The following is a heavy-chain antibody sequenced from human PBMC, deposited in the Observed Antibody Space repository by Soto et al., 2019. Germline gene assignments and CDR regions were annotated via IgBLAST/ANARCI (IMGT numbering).Heavy chain of an antibody. J-gene: IGHJ4*02. CDR1: GGSISSYY. V-gene: IGHV4-59*01. Sequence: QVQLQESGPGLVKPSETLSLTCTVSGGSISSYYWSWIRQPPGKGLEWIGYIYYTGSTNYNPSLKSRVTISVDTSKNQSSLKLSSVTAADTAVDYCARAWGEAFDFWGQGTLVTVSS. CDR3: ARAWGEAFDF. CDR2: IYYTGST. D-gene: IGHD3-16*01.